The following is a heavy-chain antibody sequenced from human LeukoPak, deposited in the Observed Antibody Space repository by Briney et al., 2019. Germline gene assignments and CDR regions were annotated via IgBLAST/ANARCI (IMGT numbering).Heavy chain of an antibody. D-gene: IGHD1-14*01. CDR1: AYTFTRYA. CDR3: ARKGPVGMDV. V-gene: IGHV1-3*01. CDR2: INAGNGNT. Sequence: ASVKVSCTASAYTFTRYAMHWVRQAPGQRLEWMGWINAGNGNTKYSQKFQGRVTITRDTSASTAYMELSSLRSEDTAVYYCARKGPVGMDVWGQGTTVTVSS. J-gene: IGHJ6*02.